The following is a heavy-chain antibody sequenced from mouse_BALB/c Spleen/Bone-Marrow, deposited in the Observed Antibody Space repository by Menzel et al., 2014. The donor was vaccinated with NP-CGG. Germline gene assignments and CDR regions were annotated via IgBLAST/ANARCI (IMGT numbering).Heavy chain of an antibody. Sequence: EVKLMESGGGLVQPGGSLKLSCAASGFDFSGFWMGRVRQAPGKGLEWIGEINPNSRTINYTPSLKDRFIISRDNAKNTLYLQMSKVRSEDTALYYCARLGYYGGFAYWGQGTLVTVSA. J-gene: IGHJ3*01. CDR2: INPNSRTI. D-gene: IGHD2-3*01. V-gene: IGHV4-1*02. CDR3: ARLGYYGGFAY. CDR1: GFDFSGFW.